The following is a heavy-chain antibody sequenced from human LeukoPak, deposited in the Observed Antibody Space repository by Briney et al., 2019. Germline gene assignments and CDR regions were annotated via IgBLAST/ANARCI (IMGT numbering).Heavy chain of an antibody. Sequence: SVKVSCKASGGTFSFYAISWVRQAPGQGLEWMGGIIPIFGTANYAQKFQGRVTITADESTSTAYMELSSLRSEDTAVYYCASRGGVPFLEWLPNFDYWGQGTLVTVSS. V-gene: IGHV1-69*13. J-gene: IGHJ4*02. CDR1: GGTFSFYA. CDR2: IIPIFGTA. D-gene: IGHD3-3*01. CDR3: ASRGGVPFLEWLPNFDY.